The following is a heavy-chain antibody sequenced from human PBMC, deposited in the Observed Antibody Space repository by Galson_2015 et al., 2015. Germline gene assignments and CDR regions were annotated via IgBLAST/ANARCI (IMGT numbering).Heavy chain of an antibody. Sequence: SVKVSCKASGYTFTSYYMHWVRQAPGQGLEWMGIINPSGGSTSYAQKFQGRVTMTRDTSTRTVYMELSSLRSEDTAVYYCAREGRLRRSYFDYWGQGTLVTVSS. CDR2: INPSGGST. CDR1: GYTFTSYY. V-gene: IGHV1-46*01. J-gene: IGHJ4*02. CDR3: AREGRLRRSYFDY.